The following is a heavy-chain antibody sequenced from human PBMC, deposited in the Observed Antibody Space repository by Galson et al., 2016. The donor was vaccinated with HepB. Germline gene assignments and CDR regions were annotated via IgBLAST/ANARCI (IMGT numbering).Heavy chain of an antibody. D-gene: IGHD1-26*01. Sequence: SLRLSCAASGFTFSSYGMHWVRQAPGKGLEWVAIIPYDGSNKYYLDSVEGRFTISRDNSKNTLYLQMNSLTPEDTAVYYCAKDRLLGATTGPFDSWGRGTLVTVSS. J-gene: IGHJ4*02. CDR3: AKDRLLGATTGPFDS. V-gene: IGHV3-30*18. CDR1: GFTFSSYG. CDR2: IPYDGSNK.